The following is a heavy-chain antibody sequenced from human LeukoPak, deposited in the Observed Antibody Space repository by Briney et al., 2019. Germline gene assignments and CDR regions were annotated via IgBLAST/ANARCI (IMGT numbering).Heavy chain of an antibody. CDR1: GYSFISYW. D-gene: IGHD3-10*01. Sequence: GESLKISCKGSGYSFISYWIGGVRQMPGKGLEWMGIIYPGDSDTRNSPSFQGQVTISADKSISTAYLQWSSLKASDTARYYCAMLSRASMVRGGDPYGMDVGGQGTAVTVSS. CDR3: AMLSRASMVRGGDPYGMDV. V-gene: IGHV5-51*01. J-gene: IGHJ6*02. CDR2: IYPGDSDT.